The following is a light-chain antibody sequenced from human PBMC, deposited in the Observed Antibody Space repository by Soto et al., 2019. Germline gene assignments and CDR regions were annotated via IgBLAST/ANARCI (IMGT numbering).Light chain of an antibody. CDR3: MQALQTPLT. CDR1: QSLLNSNGNNN. CDR2: LGS. V-gene: IGKV2-28*01. Sequence: DLVMTQSPLSLPVIPGEPASISCWSSQSLLNSNGNNNLNWYPQKPGQSPQVLIYLGSNRASGVPDRFSGSGSGTDFTLRISRVEAEDVGVYYCMQALQTPLTFGQGTRLEIK. J-gene: IGKJ5*01.